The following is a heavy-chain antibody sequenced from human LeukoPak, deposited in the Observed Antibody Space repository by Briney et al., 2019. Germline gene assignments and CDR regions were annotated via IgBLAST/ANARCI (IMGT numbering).Heavy chain of an antibody. V-gene: IGHV1-69*02. J-gene: IGHJ4*02. D-gene: IGHD4-17*01. Sequence: GASGKLSCKASGATFSSYTISWVRQAPGQGLEWMGRIIPILGIANYTQKFQGRVTITADKSTSTAYMELSSLRCEDTAVYYCARGAPATVTTFPYFDYWGQGPLVTVSS. CDR2: IIPILGIA. CDR3: ARGAPATVTTFPYFDY. CDR1: GATFSSYT.